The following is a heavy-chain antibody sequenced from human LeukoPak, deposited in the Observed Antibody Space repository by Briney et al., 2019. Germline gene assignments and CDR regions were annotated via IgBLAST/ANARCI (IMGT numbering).Heavy chain of an antibody. CDR2: INPNSGGT. CDR1: GYTFTGYY. D-gene: IGHD2-2*01. Sequence: ASVKVSCKASGYTFTGYYMHWVRQAPGQGLEWMGRINPNSGGTNHAQKFQGRVTMTRDTSISTAYMELSRLRSDDTAVYYCARDKPDIVVVPAAMDYWGQGTLVTVSS. CDR3: ARDKPDIVVVPAAMDY. V-gene: IGHV1-2*06. J-gene: IGHJ4*02.